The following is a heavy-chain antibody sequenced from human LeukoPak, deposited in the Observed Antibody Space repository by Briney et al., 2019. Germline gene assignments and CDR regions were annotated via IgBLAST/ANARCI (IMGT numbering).Heavy chain of an antibody. Sequence: SETLSLTCTVSGGSISSYYWSWIRQPPGKGLEWIGYIYYSGGTNYNPSLKSRVTTSVDTSKNQLSLKLSSVTAADTAVYYCARTYSGYDYDNFDYWGQGSLVTVSS. CDR1: GGSISSYY. CDR3: ARTYSGYDYDNFDY. J-gene: IGHJ4*02. D-gene: IGHD5-12*01. CDR2: IYYSGGT. V-gene: IGHV4-59*01.